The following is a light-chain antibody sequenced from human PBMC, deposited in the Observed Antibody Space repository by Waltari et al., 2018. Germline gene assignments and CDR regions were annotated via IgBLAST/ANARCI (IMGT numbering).Light chain of an antibody. J-gene: IGLJ3*02. CDR3: ASKTTNAAVL. Sequence: QSALTQPASVSGSPGQSITISCTGTSNDVGAYDCVSWYQHHPGKLPQLLIDDVHNRPSAASDRFSGSKSGNTASLTISGHQAVDEADYYCASKTTNAAVLFGGGTKVTVL. CDR2: DVH. V-gene: IGLV2-14*03. CDR1: SNDVGAYDC.